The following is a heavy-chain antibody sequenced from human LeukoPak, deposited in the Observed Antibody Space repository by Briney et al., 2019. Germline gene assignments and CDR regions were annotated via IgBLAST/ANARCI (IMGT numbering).Heavy chain of an antibody. Sequence: PGGSLRLSCSASGFPFSTLGMHWVRQAPGKGLVWVSRIASDGSSTTYADSVKGRFSISRDNAKNTLYLQMNSLRVEDTAVYYCARGRPHGNDYWGQGTLVTVSS. CDR2: IASDGSST. V-gene: IGHV3-74*01. CDR3: ARGRPHGNDY. D-gene: IGHD4-23*01. CDR1: GFPFSTLG. J-gene: IGHJ4*02.